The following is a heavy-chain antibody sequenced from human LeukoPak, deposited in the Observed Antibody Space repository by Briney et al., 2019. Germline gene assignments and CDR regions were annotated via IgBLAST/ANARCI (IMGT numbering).Heavy chain of an antibody. Sequence: AASVKVSCKASGYTFTSYYMHWVRQPPGQGLEWMGIINPSGGSTSYAQKFQGRVTMTRDTSTSTVYMELSSLRSEDTAVYYCARSPTYYYDSSGYPSYMDVWGKGTTVTVSS. CDR1: GYTFTSYY. J-gene: IGHJ6*03. CDR3: ARSPTYYYDSSGYPSYMDV. D-gene: IGHD3-22*01. V-gene: IGHV1-46*01. CDR2: INPSGGST.